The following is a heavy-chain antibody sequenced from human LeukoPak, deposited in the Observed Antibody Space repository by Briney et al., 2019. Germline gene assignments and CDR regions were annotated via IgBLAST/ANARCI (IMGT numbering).Heavy chain of an antibody. Sequence: KTSETLSLTCAVSGYSISSGYYWGWIRQPPGKGLEWIGSIYHSGSTYYNPSLKSRVTISVDTSKNQFSLKLSSVTAADTAVYYCAKDFATQAWRVGVPGVDYWGQGTLVSVSS. CDR1: GYSISSGYY. CDR3: AKDFATQAWRVGVPGVDY. V-gene: IGHV4-38-2*02. D-gene: IGHD6-19*01. J-gene: IGHJ4*02. CDR2: IYHSGST.